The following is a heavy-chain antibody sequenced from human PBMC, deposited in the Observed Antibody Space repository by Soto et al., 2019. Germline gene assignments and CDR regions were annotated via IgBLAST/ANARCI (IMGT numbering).Heavy chain of an antibody. J-gene: IGHJ6*03. D-gene: IGHD7-27*01. CDR1: GFTFSSYW. Sequence: GGSLRLSCAASGFTFSSYWMHWVRQAPGKGLVWVSRINSDGSSTSYADSVKGRFTISRDNAKNTLYLQMNSLRAEDTAVYYCAMLNGGYYMDVWGKGTTVTVSS. V-gene: IGHV3-74*01. CDR3: AMLNGGYYMDV. CDR2: INSDGSST.